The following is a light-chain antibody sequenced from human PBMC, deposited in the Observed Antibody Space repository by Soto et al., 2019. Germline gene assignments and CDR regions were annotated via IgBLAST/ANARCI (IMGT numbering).Light chain of an antibody. CDR1: QTISRW. Sequence: PMHQSPSPMSGSVGDRVTITCRASQTISRWLAWSQQNPGTAHQIRREKASTLKSGVPSRCSGSGSGTEFTLTISRLQPDEFATDYCQHYKSYSEAVGQGTKVDIK. CDR3: QHYKSYSEA. CDR2: KAS. J-gene: IGKJ1*01. V-gene: IGKV1-5*03.